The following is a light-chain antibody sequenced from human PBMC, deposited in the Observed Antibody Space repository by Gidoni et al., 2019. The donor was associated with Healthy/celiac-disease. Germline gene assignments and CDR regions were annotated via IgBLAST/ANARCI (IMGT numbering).Light chain of an antibody. CDR1: QSVSSSY. V-gene: IGKV3-20*01. CDR3: QQYGSSPLT. Sequence: EIVWTQSPGTLSLSPGERATLSCRASQSVSSSYLAWYQQKPGQAPRLLISGASSRATGIPDRFSGSGSGTDFTLTISRLEPEDFAVYYCQQYGSSPLTFGGGTKVEIK. J-gene: IGKJ4*01. CDR2: GAS.